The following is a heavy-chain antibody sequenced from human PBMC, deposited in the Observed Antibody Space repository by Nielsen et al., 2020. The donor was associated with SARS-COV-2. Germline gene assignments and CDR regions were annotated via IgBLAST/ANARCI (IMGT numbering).Heavy chain of an antibody. J-gene: IGHJ4*02. CDR1: GFTFDDYG. CDR3: ARDLNWNYVRLGAN. D-gene: IGHD1-7*01. V-gene: IGHV3-20*01. Sequence: GESLKISCAASGFTFDDYGMSWVRQAPGKGLEWVSGINWNGGSTGYADSVKGRFTISRDNAKNSLYLQMNSLRAEDTALYHCARDLNWNYVRLGANWGQGTLVTVSS. CDR2: INWNGGST.